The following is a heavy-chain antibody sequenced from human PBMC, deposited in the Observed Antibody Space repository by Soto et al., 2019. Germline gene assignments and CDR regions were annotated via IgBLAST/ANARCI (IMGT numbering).Heavy chain of an antibody. D-gene: IGHD6-13*01. CDR1: GYSFTSYW. CDR3: ARHSAAEYYYYGMDV. CDR2: IYPGDSDT. V-gene: IGHV5-51*01. Sequence: PGESLKISCKGSGYSFTSYWIGWVRQMPGKGLEWMGIIYPGDSDTRYSPSFQGQVTISADKSISTAYLQWSSLKASGTAMYYCARHSAAEYYYYGMDVWGQGTTVTVSS. J-gene: IGHJ6*02.